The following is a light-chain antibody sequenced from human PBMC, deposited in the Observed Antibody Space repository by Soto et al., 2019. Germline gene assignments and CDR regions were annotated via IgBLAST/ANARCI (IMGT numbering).Light chain of an antibody. CDR2: GAF. CDR1: QSVSNNY. J-gene: IGKJ1*01. V-gene: IGKV3-20*01. CDR3: QQYGSSPRT. Sequence: VLTQSPGTLSLPPVERATLSCTASQSVSNNYLAWYQQKPGQAPRLIIYGAFKRATGIPDRFSGSGYGTDFNLTISRMEPEDFAVYCCQQYGSSPRTFGQGTKVDIK.